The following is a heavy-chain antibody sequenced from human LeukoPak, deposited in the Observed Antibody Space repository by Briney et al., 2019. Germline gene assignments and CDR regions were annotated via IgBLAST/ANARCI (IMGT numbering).Heavy chain of an antibody. D-gene: IGHD2-15*01. Sequence: ASVKVSCKASGYTFTSYGISWVRQAPGQGLEWMGWISAYNGNTNYAQKLQGRVTMTTDTSTSTAYMELRSLRSDDTAVYYCARDPRTVVVVAATGGWFDPWGEGTMVTVSP. J-gene: IGHJ5*02. CDR3: ARDPRTVVVVAATGGWFDP. CDR1: GYTFTSYG. V-gene: IGHV1-18*01. CDR2: ISAYNGNT.